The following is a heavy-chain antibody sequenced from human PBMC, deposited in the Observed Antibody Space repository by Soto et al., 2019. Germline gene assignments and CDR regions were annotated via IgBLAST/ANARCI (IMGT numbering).Heavy chain of an antibody. CDR3: AKDYGSSRYFFDY. CDR2: ISGNGAST. Sequence: GSLRLSCAASGFTFINYAMTWVRQAPGEGLEWVSTISGNGASTHYADSVKGRFSISRDNSKNTLYLQMNSLRADDTAVYYCAKDYGSSRYFFDYWGQGALVTSPQ. D-gene: IGHD6-19*01. V-gene: IGHV3-23*01. J-gene: IGHJ4*02. CDR1: GFTFINYA.